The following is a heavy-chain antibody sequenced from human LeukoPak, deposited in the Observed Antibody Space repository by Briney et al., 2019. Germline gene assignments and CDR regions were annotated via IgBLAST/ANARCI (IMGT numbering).Heavy chain of an antibody. CDR2: INPNSGGT. V-gene: IGHV1-2*02. CDR3: ARGIFPGIAAAGFDP. CDR1: GYAFTGYY. J-gene: IGHJ5*02. D-gene: IGHD6-13*01. Sequence: ASVKVSCKASGYAFTGYYMHWVRQAPGQGLEWMGWINPNSGGTNYAQKFQGRVTMTRDTSISTAYMELSRLRSDDTAEYYCARGIFPGIAAAGFDPWGQGTLVTVSS.